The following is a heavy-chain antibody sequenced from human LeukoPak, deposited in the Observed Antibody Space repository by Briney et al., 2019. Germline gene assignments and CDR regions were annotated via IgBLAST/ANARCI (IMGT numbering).Heavy chain of an antibody. J-gene: IGHJ6*03. Sequence: PGGSLRLSCAASGFTFSDYGMHWVRQAPGKGLEWVAFIRYDASNKYYADSVKGRITISRDSSKNTLYLQMNSLRAEDTAVYYCAKDSAAAGTFSVYYYYYYMDVWGKGTTVTVSS. CDR2: IRYDASNK. V-gene: IGHV3-30*02. CDR3: AKDSAAAGTFSVYYYYYYMDV. CDR1: GFTFSDYG. D-gene: IGHD6-13*01.